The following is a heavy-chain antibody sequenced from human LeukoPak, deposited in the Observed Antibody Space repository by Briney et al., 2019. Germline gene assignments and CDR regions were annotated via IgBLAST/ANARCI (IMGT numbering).Heavy chain of an antibody. J-gene: IGHJ6*02. D-gene: IGHD3-22*01. V-gene: IGHV1-18*01. CDR2: ISGYKGNT. CDR3: ARGYYDSGGYYYYYYGMDV. CDR1: GYTFTSYG. Sequence: ASVKVSCKASGYTFTSYGISWVRQAPGQGLEWMGWISGYKGNTNYAQKFQGRVTMTTDTSTNTAYMELRSLRSDDTAVYYCARGYYDSGGYYYYYYGMDVWGQGTTVTVSS.